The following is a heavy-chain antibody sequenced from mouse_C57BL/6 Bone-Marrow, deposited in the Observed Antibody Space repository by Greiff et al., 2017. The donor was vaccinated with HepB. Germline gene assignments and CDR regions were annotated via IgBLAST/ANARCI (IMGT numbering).Heavy chain of an antibody. D-gene: IGHD1-1*01. J-gene: IGHJ3*01. V-gene: IGHV14-1*01. CDR3: ARLLAWFAY. CDR2: IDPEDGDT. CDR1: GFNIKDYS. Sequence: VQLQQSGAELVRPGASVKLSCTASGFNIKDYSMHWVTQRPEQGLEWIGRIDPEDGDTEYAPKFQGKATMTADTSSSTAYLQISSLTSEDTAVYYCARLLAWFAYWGQGTLVTVSA.